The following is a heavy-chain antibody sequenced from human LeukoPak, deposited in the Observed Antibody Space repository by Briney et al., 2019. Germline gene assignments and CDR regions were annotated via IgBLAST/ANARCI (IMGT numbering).Heavy chain of an antibody. Sequence: GESLRISSQVSGYRFINYWITWVRQMPGKGLEWMGRIDPSDSYTNYSPSFQGHVTISADKSIGTAYLQWRSLRASDTAMYYCARHPHVWGGYYLWGQGTLVTVSS. V-gene: IGHV5-10-1*01. CDR2: IDPSDSYT. D-gene: IGHD3-3*02. CDR3: ARHPHVWGGYYL. J-gene: IGHJ4*02. CDR1: GYRFINYW.